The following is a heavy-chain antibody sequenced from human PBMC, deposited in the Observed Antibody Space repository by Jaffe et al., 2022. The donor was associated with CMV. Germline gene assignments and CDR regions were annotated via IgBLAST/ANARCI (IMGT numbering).Heavy chain of an antibody. CDR2: IYWDDDK. J-gene: IGHJ4*02. CDR1: GFSLSTSGVG. CDR3: AHLGYCSGGSCSYYFDY. Sequence: QITLKESGPTLVKPTQTLTLTCTFSGFSLSTSGVGVGWIRQPPGKALEWLALIYWDDDKRYSPSLKSRLTITKDTSKNQVVLTMTNMDPVDTATYYCAHLGYCSGGSCSYYFDYWGQGTLVTVSS. V-gene: IGHV2-5*02. D-gene: IGHD2-15*01.